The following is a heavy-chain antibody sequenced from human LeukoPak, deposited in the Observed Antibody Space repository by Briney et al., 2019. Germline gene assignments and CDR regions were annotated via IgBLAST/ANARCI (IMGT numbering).Heavy chain of an antibody. Sequence: SETLSLTCAVYGGSFSAYYWSWIRQPPGKGLEWIGEINHSGSTTKCNPSLKSRVTISVDTSKNQFSLKLSSVTAADTAVYYCARQVRYGYSFDYWGQGTLVTVSS. J-gene: IGHJ4*02. CDR1: GGSFSAYY. CDR2: INHSGSTT. D-gene: IGHD4-17*01. CDR3: ARQVRYGYSFDY. V-gene: IGHV4-34*01.